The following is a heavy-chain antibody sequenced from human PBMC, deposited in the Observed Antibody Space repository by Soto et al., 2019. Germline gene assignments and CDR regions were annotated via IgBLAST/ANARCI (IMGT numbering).Heavy chain of an antibody. V-gene: IGHV4-4*02. CDR2: IYHSGST. CDR1: GGSISSGNW. CDR3: VRDRRTVVYGMDL. D-gene: IGHD2-21*01. Sequence: LSLTCAVSGGSISSGNWWSWVRQPPGKGLEWIGEIYHSGSTNYNPSLKSRVTISVDKSKNQFSLTLTSVTAADTAVYYCVRDRRTVVYGMDLWGQGTTVTV. J-gene: IGHJ6*02.